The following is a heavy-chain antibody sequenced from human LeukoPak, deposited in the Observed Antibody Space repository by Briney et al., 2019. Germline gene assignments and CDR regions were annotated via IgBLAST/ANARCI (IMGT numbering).Heavy chain of an antibody. CDR1: GGSFSGYY. CDR3: ARGLRQWLPVNAFDI. CDR2: INHSGST. D-gene: IGHD6-19*01. V-gene: IGHV4-34*01. J-gene: IGHJ3*02. Sequence: SETLSLTCAVYGGSFSGYYWSWIRQPPGKGLEWIGEINHSGSTNYNPSLKSRVTISVDTSKNQFSLKLSSVTAADTAVYYCARGLRQWLPVNAFDIWGQGTMVTVSS.